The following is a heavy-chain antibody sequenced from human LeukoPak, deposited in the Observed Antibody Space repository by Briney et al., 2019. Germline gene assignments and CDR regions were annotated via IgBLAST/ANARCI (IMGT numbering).Heavy chain of an antibody. J-gene: IGHJ4*02. D-gene: IGHD1-7*01. CDR1: GFTFSSYG. CDR2: TRYDGSNK. CDR3: ARAHNWKYGSFDF. V-gene: IGHV3-30*02. Sequence: GSLRLSCAASGFTFSSYGMYWVRQAPGKGLEWVAFTRYDGSNKYYADSVKGRFTISRDNAKNSLYLQMNSLRAEDTAVYYCARAHNWKYGSFDFWGQGTLVTVSS.